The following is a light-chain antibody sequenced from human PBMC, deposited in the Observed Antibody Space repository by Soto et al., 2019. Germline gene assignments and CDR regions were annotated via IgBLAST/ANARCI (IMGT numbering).Light chain of an antibody. Sequence: EIVLTQSPGTLSLSPGERATLSCRASQSVSSSSLAWYQQKRGQAPRLLIHDASSRATGIPDRFSGSGSGTDFTLTISRLEPEDFAVYYCQQYGGSPRTFGQGTRREIK. V-gene: IGKV3-20*01. J-gene: IGKJ5*01. CDR2: DAS. CDR1: QSVSSSS. CDR3: QQYGGSPRT.